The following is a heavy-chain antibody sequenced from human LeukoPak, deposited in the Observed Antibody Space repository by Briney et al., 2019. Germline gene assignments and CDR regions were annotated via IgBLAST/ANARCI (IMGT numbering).Heavy chain of an antibody. CDR3: ATVDTAMVFVY. D-gene: IGHD5-18*01. V-gene: IGHV1-69*01. CDR1: GGTLSSYA. J-gene: IGHJ4*02. Sequence: SVKVACKPSGGTLSSYAIGWVRQAPGEGLEWMGGIIPIFGTANYAQTLQGRVTNTADESTSTAYMELSSLRSEYTAVYYCATVDTAMVFVYRGQGTLVTVSS. CDR2: IIPIFGTA.